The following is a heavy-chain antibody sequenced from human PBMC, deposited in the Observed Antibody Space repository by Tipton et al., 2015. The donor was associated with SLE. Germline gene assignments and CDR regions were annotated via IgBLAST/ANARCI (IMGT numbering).Heavy chain of an antibody. Sequence: TLSLTCTVSGGSISSSSYYWGWIRQPPGKGLEWIGSIYYSGSTYYNPSLKSRVTISVDTSKNHFSLKLSSVTAADTAVYYCARAGEDQLLSADDWGQETPVPFPS. D-gene: IGHD2-2*01. CDR3: ARAGEDQLLSADD. J-gene: IGHJ4*02. CDR2: IYYSGST. CDR1: GGSISSSSYY. V-gene: IGHV4-39*07.